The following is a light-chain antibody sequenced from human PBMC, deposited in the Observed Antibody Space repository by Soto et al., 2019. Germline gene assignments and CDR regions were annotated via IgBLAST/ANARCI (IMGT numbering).Light chain of an antibody. CDR2: KAS. V-gene: IGKV1-5*03. CDR1: QNIYTW. J-gene: IGKJ5*01. Sequence: DYQVTQSPSTLSASVGDRVTITCRASQNIYTWLAWYQQKPGIAPKLLIHKASTLESGVPSRFSGSGSGTEFTLTISSLQPDDFATYYCQQYNSYPYTFGQGTRLEIK. CDR3: QQYNSYPYT.